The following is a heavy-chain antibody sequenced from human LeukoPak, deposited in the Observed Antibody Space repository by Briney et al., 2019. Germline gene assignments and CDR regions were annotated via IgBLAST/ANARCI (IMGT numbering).Heavy chain of an antibody. J-gene: IGHJ5*02. Sequence: SETLSLTCTVSGGSIRRSAHYWGWIRQPPGKGLEGIGCFDYGGSSFSNPSLKSRVTISIDRSKNQISRHLTSVTAAAAGVYYCAKSSGMVIHNWFDTCGQGTLVTVSS. D-gene: IGHD3-3*01. V-gene: IGHV4-39*01. CDR2: FDYGGSS. CDR1: GGSIRRSAHY. CDR3: AKSSGMVIHNWFDT.